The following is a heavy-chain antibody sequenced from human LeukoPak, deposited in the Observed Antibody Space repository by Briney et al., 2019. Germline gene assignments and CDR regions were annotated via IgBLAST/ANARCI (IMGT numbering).Heavy chain of an antibody. CDR1: GGSISSYY. Sequence: SSETLSLTCTVSGGSISSYYWSWIRQPAGKGXXXXGRIYTSGSTNYNPSLKSRVTMSVDTSKNQFSLKLSSVTAADTAVYYCARETRIVGATLIDYWGQGTLVTVSS. J-gene: IGHJ4*02. CDR3: ARETRIVGATLIDY. CDR2: IYTSGST. V-gene: IGHV4-4*07. D-gene: IGHD1-26*01.